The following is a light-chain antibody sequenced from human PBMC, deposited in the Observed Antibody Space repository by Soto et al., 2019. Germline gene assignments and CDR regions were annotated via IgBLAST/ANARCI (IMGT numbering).Light chain of an antibody. CDR1: SSDVGRYDY. CDR2: DVT. J-gene: IGLJ1*01. V-gene: IGLV2-11*01. CDR3: CSFAGSYSYV. Sequence: ALTQPRSVSSSPGQSVTISCTGTSSDVGRYDYVSWYQQHPGKAPKLIVYDVTQRPSGVPDRFSGYQSGNTASLTISGLQAEDEADYSCCSFAGSYSYVFGTGTKVTVL.